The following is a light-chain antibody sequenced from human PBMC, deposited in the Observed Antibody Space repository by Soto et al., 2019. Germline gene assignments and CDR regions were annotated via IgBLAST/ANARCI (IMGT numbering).Light chain of an antibody. V-gene: IGKV1-5*03. CDR2: KAS. J-gene: IGKJ1*01. CDR1: ERINNY. CDR3: QHYNSYSEA. Sequence: IQMTQSPSSLSSSVGDRVTITCRASERINNYLNWYQQKPGKAPKLLIYKASTLKSGVPSRFSGSGSGTEVTLTISSLKNDDGTTYYCQHYNSYSEAFGQGTKVDIK.